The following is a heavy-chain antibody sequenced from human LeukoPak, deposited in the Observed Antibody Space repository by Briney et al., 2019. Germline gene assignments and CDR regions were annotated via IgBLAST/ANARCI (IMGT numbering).Heavy chain of an antibody. D-gene: IGHD6-13*01. CDR2: IYYSGST. CDR1: GGSISSSSYY. J-gene: IGHJ4*02. V-gene: IGHV4-39*07. Sequence: SETLSLTCTVSGGSISSSSYYWGWIRQPPGKGLEWIGSIYYSGSTYYNPSLKSRVTISVDTSKNQFSLKLSSVTAADTAVYYCARDKIRQQLLWGQGTLVTVSS. CDR3: ARDKIRQQLL.